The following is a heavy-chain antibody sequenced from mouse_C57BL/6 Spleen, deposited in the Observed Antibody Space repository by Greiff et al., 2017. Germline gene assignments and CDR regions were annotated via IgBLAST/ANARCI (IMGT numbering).Heavy chain of an antibody. CDR2: IDPSDSET. D-gene: IGHD1-1*02. V-gene: IGHV1-52*01. Sequence: QVQLQQPGAELVRPGSSVKLSCKASGYTFTSYWMHWVKQRPIQGLEWIGNIDPSDSETHYNQKFKDKATLTVDKSSSTSYMQLSSLTSEDSAVYYCARRGWSSYAMDYWGQGTSVTASS. CDR3: ARRGWSSYAMDY. CDR1: GYTFTSYW. J-gene: IGHJ4*01.